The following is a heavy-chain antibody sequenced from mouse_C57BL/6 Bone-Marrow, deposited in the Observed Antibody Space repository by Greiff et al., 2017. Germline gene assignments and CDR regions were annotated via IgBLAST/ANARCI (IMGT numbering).Heavy chain of an antibody. CDR2: IYPGSGST. CDR1: GYTFTSYW. CDR3: AREGSNYFDY. Sequence: QVQLQQPGAELVKPGASVKMSCKASGYTFTSYWVTWVKQRPGQGLEWIGDIYPGSGSTNYNEKFKSKATLTVDTSSRPAYMQLSSLTSEDSAVYYCAREGSNYFDYWGQGTTLTVSS. V-gene: IGHV1-55*01. J-gene: IGHJ2*01. D-gene: IGHD5-1*01.